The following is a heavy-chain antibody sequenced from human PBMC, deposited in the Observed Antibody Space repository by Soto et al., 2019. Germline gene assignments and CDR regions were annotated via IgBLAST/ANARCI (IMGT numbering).Heavy chain of an antibody. J-gene: IGHJ4*02. CDR1: GFTFTTYA. V-gene: IGHV3-23*01. CDR2: VSGDSAVT. CDR3: LKRGDMEGVTPRRFFDC. D-gene: IGHD2-15*01. Sequence: GGSLILSCVASGFTFTTYAMCWVRQAPGKGLEWVSTVSGDSAVTFYADSVKGRFTISRDNARNTVYLQMNKLRVEDTAVYYCLKRGDMEGVTPRRFFDCWGQGILVTGSS.